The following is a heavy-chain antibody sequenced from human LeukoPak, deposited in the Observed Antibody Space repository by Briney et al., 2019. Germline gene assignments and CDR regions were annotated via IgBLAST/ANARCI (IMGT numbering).Heavy chain of an antibody. V-gene: IGHV4-4*07. CDR2: IYTSGST. CDR3: ARDRGFLEWPPVRGYFDY. J-gene: IGHJ4*02. Sequence: PSETLSLTCTVSGGSISGYYWSWIRQPAGKGLEWIGRIYTSGSTNYNPSPKSRVTMSVDTSKNQFSLKLSSVTAADTAVYYCARDRGFLEWPPVRGYFDYWGQGTLVTVSS. D-gene: IGHD3-3*01. CDR1: GGSISGYY.